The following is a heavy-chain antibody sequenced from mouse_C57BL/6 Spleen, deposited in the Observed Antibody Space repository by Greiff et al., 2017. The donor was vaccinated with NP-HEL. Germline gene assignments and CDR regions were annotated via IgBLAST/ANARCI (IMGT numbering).Heavy chain of an antibody. CDR1: GYTFTSYW. D-gene: IGHD1-1*01. J-gene: IGHJ2*01. V-gene: IGHV1-55*01. CDR3: ARWGSSFDY. CDR2: IYPGDGDT. Sequence: VQLQESGAELVKPGASVKMSCKASGYTFTSYWITWVKQRPGQGLEWIGDIYPGDGDTNYNGKFKGKATLTADTSSSTAYMQLSSLTSEDSAVYFCARWGSSFDYWGQGTTLTVSS.